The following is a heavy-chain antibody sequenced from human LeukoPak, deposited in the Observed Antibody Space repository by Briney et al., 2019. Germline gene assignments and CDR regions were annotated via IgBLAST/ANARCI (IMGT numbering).Heavy chain of an antibody. CDR2: IGATGGDL. V-gene: IGHV3-23*01. J-gene: IGHJ4*02. Sequence: PGGSLRLSCAASGFPFSSYAMTWVRQAPGKGLEWVSAIGATGGDLYYADSVKGRFTISRDNSKNTLYLQIHSLRAEDMAIYYCAKYLAAGKFYFDYWGQGTLVTVSS. CDR1: GFPFSSYA. CDR3: AKYLAAGKFYFDY. D-gene: IGHD6-13*01.